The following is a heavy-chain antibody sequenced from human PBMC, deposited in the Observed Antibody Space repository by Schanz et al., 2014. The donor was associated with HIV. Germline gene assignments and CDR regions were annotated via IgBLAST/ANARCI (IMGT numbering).Heavy chain of an antibody. Sequence: QVQLVQSGAEVKKPGASVKVSCKASGYTFTSYYIHWVRQAPGQGLAWMGIINPSGGSTTYAQKFQGRVTIIADESTSTAYMELSSLRSADTAVYFCARAAFSSEYYYGMDVWGQGTTVTVSS. CDR3: ARAAFSSEYYYGMDV. CDR2: INPSGGST. D-gene: IGHD3-3*02. CDR1: GYTFTSYY. V-gene: IGHV1-46*01. J-gene: IGHJ6*02.